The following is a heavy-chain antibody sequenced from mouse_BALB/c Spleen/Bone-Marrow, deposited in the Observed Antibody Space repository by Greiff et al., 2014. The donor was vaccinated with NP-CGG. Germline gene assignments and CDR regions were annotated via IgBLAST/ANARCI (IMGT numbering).Heavy chain of an antibody. J-gene: IGHJ2*01. CDR1: GYTFTNSW. CDR2: IHPNSGNT. D-gene: IGHD2-14*01. Sequence: QVQLKQSGSVLVRPGASVKLSCKASGYTFTNSWMHWAKQRPGQGLEWIGEIHPNSGNTNYNEKFEGKATLTVDTSSTTAYVDFSSLTSEDSAVYYCARHHRYAYYFDYWGQGTALTVPS. CDR3: ARHHRYAYYFDY. V-gene: IGHV1S130*01.